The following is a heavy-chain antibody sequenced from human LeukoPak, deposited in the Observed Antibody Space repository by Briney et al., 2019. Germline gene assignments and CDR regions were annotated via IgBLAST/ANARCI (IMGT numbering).Heavy chain of an antibody. CDR1: GFTFSSYG. J-gene: IGHJ4*02. D-gene: IGHD3-10*01. V-gene: IGHV3-30*02. CDR2: IWYDGSNK. Sequence: GGSLRLSCAASGFTFSSYGMHWVRQAPGKGLEWAAFIWYDGSNKYYADSVKGRFTISRDNSKNTLYLQMNSLRAEDTAVYYCAKDSDDYYGSGSEFDYWGQGILVTVSS. CDR3: AKDSDDYYGSGSEFDY.